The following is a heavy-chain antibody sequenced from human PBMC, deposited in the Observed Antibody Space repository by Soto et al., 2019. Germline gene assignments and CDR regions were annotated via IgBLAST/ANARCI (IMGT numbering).Heavy chain of an antibody. CDR3: ARGEAAMFAAFDI. CDR1: GYTVTGYD. Sequence: AAVKVSCXASGYTVTGYDMHGVRQAPGQGLEWMGWINPNSGGTNYAQKFQGWVTMTRDTSISTAYMELSRLRSDDTAVYYCARGEAAMFAAFDIWGQGTMVTVSS. D-gene: IGHD2-2*01. J-gene: IGHJ3*02. V-gene: IGHV1-2*04. CDR2: INPNSGGT.